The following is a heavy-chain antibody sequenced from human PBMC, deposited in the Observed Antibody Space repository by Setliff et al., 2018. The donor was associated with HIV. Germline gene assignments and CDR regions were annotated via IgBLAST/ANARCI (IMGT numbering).Heavy chain of an antibody. D-gene: IGHD6-19*01. Sequence: SETPSLTCTVSGGSISSYYWSWIRQPPGKGLEWIGYIYYSGSTNYNPSLKSRVTISVDTSKNQFSLKLSSVTAADTAVYYCARGEGAGLGYSSGWAYYYYGMDVWGQGTTVTVSS. CDR2: IYYSGST. CDR3: ARGEGAGLGYSSGWAYYYYGMDV. CDR1: GGSISSYY. V-gene: IGHV4-59*01. J-gene: IGHJ6*02.